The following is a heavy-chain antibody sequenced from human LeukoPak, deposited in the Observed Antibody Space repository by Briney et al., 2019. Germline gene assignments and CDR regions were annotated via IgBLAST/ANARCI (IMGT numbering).Heavy chain of an antibody. J-gene: IGHJ4*02. CDR3: GLGSGRTDFDY. CDR2: IKSKTDDETT. Sequence: VGRIKSKTDDETTDYAAPVKGRFTISRDDSKNTVYLQMKSLKTEDTAVYYCGLGSGRTDFDYWGQGTLVTVSS. D-gene: IGHD3-10*01. V-gene: IGHV3-15*01.